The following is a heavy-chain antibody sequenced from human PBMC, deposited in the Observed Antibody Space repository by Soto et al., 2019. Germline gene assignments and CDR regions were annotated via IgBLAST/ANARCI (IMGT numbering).Heavy chain of an antibody. CDR3: AKDSGDYGDYVLRWFDP. D-gene: IGHD4-17*01. Sequence: GGSLRLSCAASGFTFDDYAMHWVRQAPGKGLEWVSGISWNSGSIGYADSVKGRFTISRDNAKNSLYLQMNSLRAEDTALYYCAKDSGDYGDYVLRWFDPWGQGTLVTVSS. CDR1: GFTFDDYA. J-gene: IGHJ5*02. CDR2: ISWNSGSI. V-gene: IGHV3-9*01.